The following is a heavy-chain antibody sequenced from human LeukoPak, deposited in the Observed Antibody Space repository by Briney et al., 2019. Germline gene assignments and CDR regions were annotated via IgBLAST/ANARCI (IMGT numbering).Heavy chain of an antibody. D-gene: IGHD3-22*01. CDR1: GYTFTGYY. CDR2: INPNSGGT. V-gene: IGHV1-2*02. J-gene: IGHJ4*02. Sequence: ASVKVSCKASGYTFTGYYMHWVRQAPGQGLEWMGWINPNSGGTNYAQKFQGRVTMTRDTSISTAYMELSRLRSDDTAVYYCARDRAWYYESRGYPEYFDYWGQGTLVTVSS. CDR3: ARDRAWYYESRGYPEYFDY.